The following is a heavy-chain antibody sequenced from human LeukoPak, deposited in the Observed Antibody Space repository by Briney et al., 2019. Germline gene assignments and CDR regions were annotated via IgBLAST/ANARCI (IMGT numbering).Heavy chain of an antibody. CDR1: GYTFTGYY. V-gene: IGHV1-2*02. Sequence: ASVKVSCKASGYTFTGYYMHWVRQAPGQGLEWMGWINPNSGGTNYAQKFQGRVTMTGDTSISTAYMELSRLRSDDTAVYYCARDLSLAVPVQGYWGQGTLVTVSS. CDR3: ARDLSLAVPVQGY. CDR2: INPNSGGT. D-gene: IGHD6-19*01. J-gene: IGHJ4*02.